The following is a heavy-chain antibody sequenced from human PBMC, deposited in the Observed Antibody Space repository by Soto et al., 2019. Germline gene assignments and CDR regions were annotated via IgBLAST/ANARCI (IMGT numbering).Heavy chain of an antibody. D-gene: IGHD3-3*01. CDR1: GFTFSSYW. CDR3: ARDRITIFGVVIHNWFDP. Sequence: GGSLRLSCAASGFTFSSYWMHWVRQAPGKGLVWVSRINSDGSSTSYADSVKGRFTISRDNAKNTLYLQMNSLRAEDTAVYYCARDRITIFGVVIHNWFDPWGQGTLVTVSS. CDR2: INSDGSST. J-gene: IGHJ5*02. V-gene: IGHV3-74*01.